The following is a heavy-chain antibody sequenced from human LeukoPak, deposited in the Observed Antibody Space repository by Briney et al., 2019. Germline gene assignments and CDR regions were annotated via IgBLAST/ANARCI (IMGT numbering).Heavy chain of an antibody. CDR2: ISTSSAVM. Sequence: QPGGSLRLSCAASGFTFSSYSISWVRQAPGKGLEWVSYISTSSAVMYYADSVKGRFTISRDDARNSVSLQMNSLRADDTAAYYCARDVGYCSGGSCYRWFASWGQGTLVIVSS. J-gene: IGHJ5*01. D-gene: IGHD2-15*01. V-gene: IGHV3-48*01. CDR1: GFTFSSYS. CDR3: ARDVGYCSGGSCYRWFAS.